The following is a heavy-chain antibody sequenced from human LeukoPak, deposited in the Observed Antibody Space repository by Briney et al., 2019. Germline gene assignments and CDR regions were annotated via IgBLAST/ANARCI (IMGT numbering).Heavy chain of an antibody. CDR3: ASEYCSGGSCLID. J-gene: IGHJ4*02. Sequence: GASVKVSRKASGYTFTSYDINWVRQATGQGREWMGWMNPNSGNTGYAQKFQGRVTMTRNTSISTAYMELSSLRSEDTAVYYCASEYCSGGSCLIDWGQGTLVTVSS. CDR1: GYTFTSYD. CDR2: MNPNSGNT. V-gene: IGHV1-8*01. D-gene: IGHD2-15*01.